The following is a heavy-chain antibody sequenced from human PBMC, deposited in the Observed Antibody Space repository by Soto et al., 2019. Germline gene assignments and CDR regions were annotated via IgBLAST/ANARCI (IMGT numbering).Heavy chain of an antibody. CDR1: GFTFSDHY. CDR2: TRNKANSYTT. CDR3: ARMGYYYGSALDV. J-gene: IGHJ6*02. Sequence: EVQLVESGGGLVQPGGSLRLSCAASGFTFSDHYMDWVHQAPGKGLEWVGRTRNKANSYTTEYAASVKGRFTISRDASKNSLYLQMNSLKTEDTAVYYCARMGYYYGSALDVWGQGTTVTVSS. D-gene: IGHD3-10*01. V-gene: IGHV3-72*01.